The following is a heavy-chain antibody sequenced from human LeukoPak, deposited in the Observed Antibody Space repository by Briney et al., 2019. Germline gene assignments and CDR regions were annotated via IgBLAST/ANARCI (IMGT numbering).Heavy chain of an antibody. CDR2: NYTSGST. J-gene: IGHJ2*01. Sequence: SETLSLTCTVSGGSISSYYWSWIRQPAGKGLEWIGRNYTSGSTNYNPSLKSRVTMSVVTSKNQFSLKLSSVTAADTAVYYCARSGLLCSGGSCHYWYFDLWGRGTLVTVSS. CDR3: ARSGLLCSGGSCHYWYFDL. D-gene: IGHD2-15*01. CDR1: GGSISSYY. V-gene: IGHV4-4*07.